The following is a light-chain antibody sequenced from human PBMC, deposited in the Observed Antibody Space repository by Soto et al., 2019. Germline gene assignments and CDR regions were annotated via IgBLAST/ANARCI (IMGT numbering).Light chain of an antibody. J-gene: IGKJ3*01. CDR3: QQLNSYPLT. CDR1: QAISSH. V-gene: IGKV1-9*01. CDR2: GAS. Sequence: IQLTQSPSFLSASVSGRVTITCRASQAISSHLAWYQQKPGKAPNLLIYGASTLQSGVPSRFSGSGSGTQFTLTISSLQPEDFATYYCQQLNSYPLTFGPGTMVDIK.